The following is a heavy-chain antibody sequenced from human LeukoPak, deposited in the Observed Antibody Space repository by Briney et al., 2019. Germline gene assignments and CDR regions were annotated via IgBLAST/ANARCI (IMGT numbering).Heavy chain of an antibody. CDR1: GYTFTSYD. D-gene: IGHD3-16*02. Sequence: ASVKVSCKASGYTFTSYDINWVRQATGQGLEWMGWMNPNSGNTGYAQKFQGRVTMTRNTSISTAYMELSSLRSEDTAVYYCARGSITFGGVISWGQGTLVTVSS. CDR3: ARGSITFGGVIS. J-gene: IGHJ5*02. V-gene: IGHV1-8*01. CDR2: MNPNSGNT.